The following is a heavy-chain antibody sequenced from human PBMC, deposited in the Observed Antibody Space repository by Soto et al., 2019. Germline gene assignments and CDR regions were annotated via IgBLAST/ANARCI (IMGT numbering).Heavy chain of an antibody. CDR3: ARSPRSSPYFDY. D-gene: IGHD6-13*01. CDR1: GYTVSNFW. CDR2: IYPGDHET. Sequence: GETLKISGQCSGYTVSNFWIGWVRQLPGKGLEWMGIIYPGDHETRYSPSFHGKVTISADKSINTAYLQWNSLEASDTAFYFCARSPRSSPYFDYWGQGALVTVSS. J-gene: IGHJ4*02. V-gene: IGHV5-51*01.